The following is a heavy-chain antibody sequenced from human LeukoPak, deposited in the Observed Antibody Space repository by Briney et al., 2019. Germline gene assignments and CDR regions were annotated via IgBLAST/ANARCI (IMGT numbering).Heavy chain of an antibody. V-gene: IGHV1-3*01. CDR3: ARDSVYYDSSGRTRTPHRIGFDP. Sequence: ASVKVSCKASGGTFSSYAISWVRQAPGQRLEWMGWINAGNGNTKYSQKFQGRVTITRDTSASTAYMELSSLRSEDTAVYYCARDSVYYDSSGRTRTPHRIGFDPWGQGTLVTVSS. J-gene: IGHJ5*02. D-gene: IGHD3-22*01. CDR2: INAGNGNT. CDR1: GGTFSSYA.